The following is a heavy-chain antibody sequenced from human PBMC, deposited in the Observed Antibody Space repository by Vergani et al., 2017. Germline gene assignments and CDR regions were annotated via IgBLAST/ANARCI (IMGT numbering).Heavy chain of an antibody. CDR2: INHSGST. CDR3: ARASRYCYGSGSLSLGY. J-gene: IGHJ4*02. D-gene: IGHD3-10*01. CDR1: GGSFSGYY. Sequence: QVQLQQWGAGLLKPSETLSLTCAVYGGSFSGYYWSWIRQPPGKGLEWIGEINHSGSTNYNPSLKSRVTISVDTSKNQFSLKLSSVTAADTAVYYCARASRYCYGSGSLSLGYWGQGTLVTVSS. V-gene: IGHV4-34*01.